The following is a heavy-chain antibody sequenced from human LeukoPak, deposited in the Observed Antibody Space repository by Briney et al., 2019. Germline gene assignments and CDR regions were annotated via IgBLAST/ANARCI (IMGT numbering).Heavy chain of an antibody. V-gene: IGHV3-74*01. J-gene: IGHJ4*02. CDR2: INSDGSNT. D-gene: IGHD1-26*01. Sequence: GGSLRLSCAASGFTFSSYWMHWVRQAPGKGLVWVSRINSDGSNTNYADSVKGRFTISRDNARNTLYLQMNSLRAEDTAVYYCVRSIVGACFDSWGQGTLVTVSS. CDR3: VRSIVGACFDS. CDR1: GFTFSSYW.